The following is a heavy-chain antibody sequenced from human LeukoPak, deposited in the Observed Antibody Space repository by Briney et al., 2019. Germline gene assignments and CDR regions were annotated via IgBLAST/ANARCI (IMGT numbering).Heavy chain of an antibody. D-gene: IGHD6-13*01. CDR2: ISWNSGSI. CDR1: GFTFSSYW. CDR3: AKDFHAAYTLGLAGQNGYSSSWLVDFDY. Sequence: PGGSLRLSCAASGFTFSSYWMHWVRQAPGKGLEWVSGISWNSGSIGYADSVKGRFTISRDNAKNSLYLQMNSLRAEDTALYYCAKDFHAAYTLGLAGQNGYSSSWLVDFDYWGQGTLVTVSS. V-gene: IGHV3-9*01. J-gene: IGHJ4*02.